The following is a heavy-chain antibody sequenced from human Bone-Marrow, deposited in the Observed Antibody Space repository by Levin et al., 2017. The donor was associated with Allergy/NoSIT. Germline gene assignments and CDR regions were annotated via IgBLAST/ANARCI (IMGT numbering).Heavy chain of an antibody. D-gene: IGHD6-25*01. Sequence: SETLSLTCIVSGGSIDNYYWAWMRQPAGQGLEWIGRIFSSGSANYNPSLQSRVTMSVDTSKSQFSLRLSSLTAADTAVFYCARENRAAAFDSWGQGTLVTVSS. CDR1: GGSIDNYY. V-gene: IGHV4-4*07. CDR2: IFSSGSA. J-gene: IGHJ4*02. CDR3: ARENRAAAFDS.